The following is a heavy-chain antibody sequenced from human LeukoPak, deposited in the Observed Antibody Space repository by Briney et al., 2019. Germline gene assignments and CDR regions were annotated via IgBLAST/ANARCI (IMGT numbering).Heavy chain of an antibody. CDR2: IKSKTDGGTT. J-gene: IGHJ4*02. CDR1: GFTFSNAW. D-gene: IGHD3-22*01. V-gene: IGHV3-15*01. Sequence: PGGSLRLSCAASGFTFSNAWMSWVRQAPGKGLEWVGRIKSKTDGGTTDCAAPVKGRFTISRDDSKNTLYLQMNSLKTEDTAVYYCTTEVPSYYYDSSGYSNWGQGTLVTVSS. CDR3: TTEVPSYYYDSSGYSN.